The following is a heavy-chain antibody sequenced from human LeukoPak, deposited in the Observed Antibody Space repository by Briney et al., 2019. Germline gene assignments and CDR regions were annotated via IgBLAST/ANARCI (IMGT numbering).Heavy chain of an antibody. CDR3: AKDRGSGWYFHY. Sequence: GGSLRLSCAASGFTFSTYAMHWVRQAPGKGLEWVAFIRYDGSNKYYADSVKGQFTISRDNSKNTLYLQMNSLRPEDTAVYYCAKDRGSGWYFHYWGQGTLVTVSS. V-gene: IGHV3-30*02. D-gene: IGHD6-19*01. J-gene: IGHJ4*02. CDR1: GFTFSTYA. CDR2: IRYDGSNK.